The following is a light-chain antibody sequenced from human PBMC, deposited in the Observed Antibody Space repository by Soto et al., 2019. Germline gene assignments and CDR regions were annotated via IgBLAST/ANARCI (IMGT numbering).Light chain of an antibody. Sequence: QSVLTQPPSASGTPGQRVTISCSGSSSNIGINSVNWYQQLPGTAPKLLMYSNNQRPSGVPDRFSGSKSGTSASLAISGLQSEDEADYYCAAWDDSLNGPVFGGGTKLTVL. J-gene: IGLJ3*02. CDR2: SNN. CDR1: SSNIGINS. V-gene: IGLV1-44*01. CDR3: AAWDDSLNGPV.